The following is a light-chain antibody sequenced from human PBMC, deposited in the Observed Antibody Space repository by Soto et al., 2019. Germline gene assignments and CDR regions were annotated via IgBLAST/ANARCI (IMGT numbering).Light chain of an antibody. CDR1: QDIANF. CDR3: QQSYNTLFS. J-gene: IGKJ3*01. CDR2: AAS. V-gene: IGKV1-39*01. Sequence: IQMTQSPSSLSASVGDRGSITWRASQDIANFLHWYQHKPGKAPRLLIYAASNLQRGVPSRFSGRGSGTDFTLTINSLEPEDFATYYCQQSYNTLFSFGPGTKVDI.